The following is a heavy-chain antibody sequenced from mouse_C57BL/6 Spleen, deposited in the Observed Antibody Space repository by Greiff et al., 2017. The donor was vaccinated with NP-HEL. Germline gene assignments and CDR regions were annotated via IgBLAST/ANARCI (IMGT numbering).Heavy chain of an antibody. D-gene: IGHD1-1*01. CDR2: ISNGGGST. V-gene: IGHV5-12*01. J-gene: IGHJ4*01. CDR1: GFTFSDYY. Sequence: EVKLVESGGGLVQPGGSLKLSCAASGFTFSDYYMYWVRQTPEKRLEWVAYISNGGGSTYYPDTVKGRFTISRDNAKNTLYLQMSRLKSEDTAMYYCARHLHYYGSSYGDYWGQGTSVTVSS. CDR3: ARHLHYYGSSYGDY.